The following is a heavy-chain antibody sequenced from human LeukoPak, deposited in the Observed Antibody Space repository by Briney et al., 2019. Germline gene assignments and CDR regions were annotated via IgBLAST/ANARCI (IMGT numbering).Heavy chain of an antibody. CDR1: GFTFSSYA. D-gene: IGHD5-12*01. CDR2: ISGSGGST. Sequence: PGGSLRLSCAASGFTFSSYAMSWVRQAPGKGLEWVSAISGSGGSTYYADSVKGRFAISRDNSKNTLYLQMNSPRAEDTAVYYCAKDHPSIVATTFDYWGQGTLVTVSS. CDR3: AKDHPSIVATTFDY. J-gene: IGHJ4*02. V-gene: IGHV3-23*01.